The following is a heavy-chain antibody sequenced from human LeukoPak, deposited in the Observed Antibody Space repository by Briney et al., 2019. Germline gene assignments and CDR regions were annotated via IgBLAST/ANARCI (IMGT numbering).Heavy chain of an antibody. Sequence: GGSLRLSCAAPGFTFSDYYMSWIRQAPGKGLEWVSYISSSGSTIYYADSVKSRFTISRDNAKNALYLQMNSLRAEDTAVYYCAIGIGYCSGGSWYSINYWGPGTLVTVSS. V-gene: IGHV3-11*04. CDR2: ISSSGSTI. CDR3: AIGIGYCSGGSWYSINY. J-gene: IGHJ4*02. CDR1: GFTFSDYY. D-gene: IGHD2-15*01.